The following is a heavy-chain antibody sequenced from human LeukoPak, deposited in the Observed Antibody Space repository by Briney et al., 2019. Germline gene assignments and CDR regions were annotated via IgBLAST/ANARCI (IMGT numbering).Heavy chain of an antibody. Sequence: GGSLRLSCAASGFMFSSNWMSWVRLAPGKGLEWVANIKEDETETYYVDSVRGRFTISRGNAKNSLYLQMNSLRVEDTAVYYCAKEGRSLQTYWGQGTLVTVSS. CDR1: GFMFSSNW. CDR3: AKEGRSLQTY. CDR2: IKEDETET. D-gene: IGHD5-24*01. V-gene: IGHV3-7*03. J-gene: IGHJ4*02.